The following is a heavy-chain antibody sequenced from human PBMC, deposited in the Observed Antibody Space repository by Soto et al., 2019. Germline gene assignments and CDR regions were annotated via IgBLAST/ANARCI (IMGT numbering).Heavy chain of an antibody. Sequence: QVQLVQSGAEVKKPGVSVKVSCKASGYTFTSYGISWVRQAPGQGLEWMGWISAYNGNTNYAQKLQGRVTMTTDTSASTAYMELRSLRSDDTAVYYCARWRYCSSTSCRVWFDYWGQGTLVTVSS. CDR2: ISAYNGNT. V-gene: IGHV1-18*01. CDR3: ARWRYCSSTSCRVWFDY. J-gene: IGHJ4*02. D-gene: IGHD2-2*01. CDR1: GYTFTSYG.